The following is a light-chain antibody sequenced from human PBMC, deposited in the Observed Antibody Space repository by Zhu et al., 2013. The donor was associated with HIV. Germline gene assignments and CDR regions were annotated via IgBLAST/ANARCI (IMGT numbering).Light chain of an antibody. CDR2: KAS. J-gene: IGKJ2*01. CDR1: QNIANW. Sequence: DVQLTQSPSTLSASIGDTVTITCRASQNIANWLAWYHQKSGEAPKLLILKASLLHNGVPSRFSANASGTEFSLTISDIQPDDFATYYCQQYYSHLYTFGQGTRLDI. CDR3: QQYYSHLYT. V-gene: IGKV1-5*03.